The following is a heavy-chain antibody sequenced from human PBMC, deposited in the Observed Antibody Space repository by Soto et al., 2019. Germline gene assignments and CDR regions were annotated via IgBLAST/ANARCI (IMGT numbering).Heavy chain of an antibody. J-gene: IGHJ4*02. CDR1: GFTFSDYA. CDR3: AKALSKNYYYPFDF. CDR2: ISGGSSVT. D-gene: IGHD3-10*01. V-gene: IGHV3-23*01. Sequence: PGGSLRLSCTASGFTFSDYAMTWVRQAPGKGLEWVSTISGGSSVTYYGDSVKGRFTISRDNAKKTLFLQLNRLSAEDTATYYCAKALSKNYYYPFDFWGQGTQVTVSS.